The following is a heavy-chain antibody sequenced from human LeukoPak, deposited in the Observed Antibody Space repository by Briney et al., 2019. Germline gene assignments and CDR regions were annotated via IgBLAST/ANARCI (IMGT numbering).Heavy chain of an antibody. CDR1: GFTISNFG. V-gene: IGHV3-30*03. CDR2: ISYDGSHE. D-gene: IGHD6-6*01. Sequence: GGSLRLSCAASGFTISNFGMHWVRQAPGKGLEWVALISYDGSHEYYSDSVKGRFTISRDNSKNTLYLQMNSLRPDDTAVYRCASSGVRGSWVGMDVWGQGTTVTVSS. CDR3: ASSGVRGSWVGMDV. J-gene: IGHJ6*02.